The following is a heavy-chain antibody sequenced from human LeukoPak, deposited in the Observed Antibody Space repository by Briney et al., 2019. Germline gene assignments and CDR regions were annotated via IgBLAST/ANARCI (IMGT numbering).Heavy chain of an antibody. CDR3: ARAPYSLAVPGEEYFQH. J-gene: IGHJ1*01. CDR1: GYTFTSYG. V-gene: IGHV1-18*01. CDR2: ISAYNGKT. D-gene: IGHD6-19*01. Sequence: ASVQVSFKAPGYTFTSYGISRGRPAPGQGLEWMGWISAYNGKTKYSQKLQDRVTMTTDTSTSTAYMELRSLRSDDTAVYYCARAPYSLAVPGEEYFQHWGQGDLVTVSS.